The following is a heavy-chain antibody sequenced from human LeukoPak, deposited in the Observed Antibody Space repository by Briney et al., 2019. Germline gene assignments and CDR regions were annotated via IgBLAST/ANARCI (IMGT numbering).Heavy chain of an antibody. CDR1: GGSFSGYY. J-gene: IGHJ4*02. CDR3: AGDCGGDCYSY. Sequence: SETLSLTCAVYGGSFSGYYWSWIRQPPGKGLEWIGEINHSGSTNYNPSLKSRVTISVDTSKNQFSLKLSSVTAADTAVYYCAGDCGGDCYSYWGQGTLVTVSS. V-gene: IGHV4-34*01. CDR2: INHSGST. D-gene: IGHD2-21*01.